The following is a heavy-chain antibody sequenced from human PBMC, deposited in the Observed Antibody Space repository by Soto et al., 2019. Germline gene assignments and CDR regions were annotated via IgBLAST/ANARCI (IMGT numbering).Heavy chain of an antibody. D-gene: IGHD1-26*01. CDR3: ARDPSVGAMGFPDY. V-gene: IGHV1-18*04. J-gene: IGHJ4*02. Sequence: GASVKVSCKASGYTFTSYGISWVRQAPGQGLEWMGWISAYNGNTNYAQKLQGRVTMTTDTSTSTAYMELRSLRFDDTAVYYCARDPSVGAMGFPDYWGQGTLVTVSS. CDR2: ISAYNGNT. CDR1: GYTFTSYG.